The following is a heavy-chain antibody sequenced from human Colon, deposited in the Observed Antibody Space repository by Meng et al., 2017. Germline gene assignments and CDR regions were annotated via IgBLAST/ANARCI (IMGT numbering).Heavy chain of an antibody. D-gene: IGHD3-10*01. CDR3: ARRAPLWFGELASFDS. CDR1: SGSFSSSNW. Sequence: VAVPGPGPGPVKPSGTLSLTCAVSSGSFSSSNWWTWVRQPPGKGLEWIGEIYHSGNTNYNPSLKSRVTISVDKSKNQFSLKLNSVTAADTAVYFCARRAPLWFGELASFDSWGQGTLVTVSS. J-gene: IGHJ4*02. CDR2: IYHSGNT. V-gene: IGHV4-4*02.